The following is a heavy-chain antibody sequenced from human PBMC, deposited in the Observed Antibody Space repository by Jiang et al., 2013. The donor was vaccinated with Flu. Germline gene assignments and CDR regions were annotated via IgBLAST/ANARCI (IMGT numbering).Heavy chain of an antibody. CDR3: ARDVRAFTGSSAFDI. V-gene: IGHV6-1*01. CDR1: GDSVSSKSAT. D-gene: IGHD1-14*01. CDR2: TYYRSKWYN. Sequence: SQTLSLTCAISGDSVSSKSATWNWIRQSPSRGLEWLGRTYYRSKWYNDYAVSVKSRITINADTSKNQFSLQLMSVTPEDTAVYYCARDVRAFTGSSAFDIWGQGTVVTVSS. J-gene: IGHJ3*02.